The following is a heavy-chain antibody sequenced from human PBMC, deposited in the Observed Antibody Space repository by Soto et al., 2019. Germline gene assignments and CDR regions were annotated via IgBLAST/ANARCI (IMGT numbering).Heavy chain of an antibody. J-gene: IGHJ4*02. CDR2: ISYDGSNK. CDR1: GFTFSSYG. CDR3: AKSATIFGVVTTADY. Sequence: GGSLRLSCAASGFTFSSYGMHWVRQAPGKGLEWVAVISYDGSNKYYADSVKGRFTISRDNSKNTLYLQINSLRAEDTAVYYCAKSATIFGVVTTADYWGQGT. V-gene: IGHV3-30*18. D-gene: IGHD3-3*01.